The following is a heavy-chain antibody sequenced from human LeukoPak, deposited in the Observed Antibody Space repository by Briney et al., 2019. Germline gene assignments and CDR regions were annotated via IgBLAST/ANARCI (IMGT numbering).Heavy chain of an antibody. CDR1: GDSVSRSY. D-gene: IGHD3-22*01. Sequence: PSETLSLTCTVYGDSVSRSYWGWIRQSAGKGLEWIGRIYAAESSKYNPSLRGRVSISIETSASQFSLRLNSMTAADTAVYYCVRGRNDRPYYFDYWGQGVLVTVSS. J-gene: IGHJ4*02. V-gene: IGHV4-59*10. CDR2: IYAAESS. CDR3: VRGRNDRPYYFDY.